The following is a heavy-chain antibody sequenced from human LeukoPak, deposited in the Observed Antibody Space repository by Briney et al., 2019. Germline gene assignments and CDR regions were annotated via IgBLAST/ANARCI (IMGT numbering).Heavy chain of an antibody. CDR3: ARADSVSSTWSSFDY. CDR2: INPSGGRT. V-gene: IGHV1-46*01. J-gene: IGHJ4*01. D-gene: IGHD6-13*01. Sequence: ASVTVSCKASGYTFTNNFMHWVRQAPGRGLEWMGIINPSGGRTTYAQKFQGRLTMTRDTSTSTVYMELSSLTSEDTAVYHCARADSVSSTWSSFDYWGHGTQVTVSS. CDR1: GYTFTNNF.